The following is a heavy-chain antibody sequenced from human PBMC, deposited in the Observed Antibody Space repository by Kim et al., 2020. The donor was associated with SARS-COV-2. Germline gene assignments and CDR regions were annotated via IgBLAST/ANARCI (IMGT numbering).Heavy chain of an antibody. J-gene: IGHJ6*02. CDR1: GYTFTSYA. Sequence: ASVKVSCKASGYTFTSYAMNWVRQAPGQGLEWMGWINTNTGNPTYAQGFTGRFVFSLDTSVSTAYLQISSLKAEDTAVYYCAREGVKVYGLWFGELSHMDVWGQGTTVTVSS. CDR2: INTNTGNP. D-gene: IGHD3-10*01. CDR3: AREGVKVYGLWFGELSHMDV. V-gene: IGHV7-4-1*02.